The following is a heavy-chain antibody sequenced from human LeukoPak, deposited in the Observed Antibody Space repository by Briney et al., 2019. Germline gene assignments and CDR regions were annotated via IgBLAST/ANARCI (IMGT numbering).Heavy chain of an antibody. CDR2: ISGSGDYT. Sequence: GGSLRLSCAASGFTFSSHGMSWVRQAPGKGLEWVSTISGSGDYTYYADSVKGRFTISRDNSKNTLYLQMNSLRAEDTAVYYCARPKDYGDYLGNDAFDIWGQGTMVTVSS. CDR3: ARPKDYGDYLGNDAFDI. V-gene: IGHV3-23*01. J-gene: IGHJ3*02. D-gene: IGHD4-17*01. CDR1: GFTFSSHG.